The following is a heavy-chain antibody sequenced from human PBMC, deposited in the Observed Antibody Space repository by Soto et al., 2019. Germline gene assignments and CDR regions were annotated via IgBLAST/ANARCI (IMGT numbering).Heavy chain of an antibody. CDR2: IKQDGSEK. J-gene: IGHJ4*02. Sequence: EVQLVESGGGLVQPGGSLRLSCAASGFTFSSYWMSWVRQAPGKGLEWVANIKQDGSEKYYVDSVKGRFTISRDNGKNSLFLQMNSLRAEDTAVYYCARDRTVAYYFDYWGQGTLVTVSS. CDR1: GFTFSSYW. CDR3: ARDRTVAYYFDY. V-gene: IGHV3-7*01. D-gene: IGHD4-17*01.